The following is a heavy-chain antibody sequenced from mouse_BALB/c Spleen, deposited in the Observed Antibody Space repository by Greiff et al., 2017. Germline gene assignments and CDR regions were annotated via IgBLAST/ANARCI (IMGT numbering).Heavy chain of an antibody. CDR3: ARQIYDGYPDY. Sequence: VKLVESGAELAKPGASVKMSCKASGYTFTSYWMHWVKQRPGQGLEWIGYINPSTGYTEYNEKFKGKATFTADTSSNTAYMQLSSLTSEDSAVYYCARQIYDGYPDYWGQGTTLTVSA. V-gene: IGHV1-7*01. D-gene: IGHD2-3*01. J-gene: IGHJ2*01. CDR2: INPSTGYT. CDR1: GYTFTSYW.